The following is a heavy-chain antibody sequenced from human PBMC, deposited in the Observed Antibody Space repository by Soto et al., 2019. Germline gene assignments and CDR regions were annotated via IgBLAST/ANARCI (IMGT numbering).Heavy chain of an antibody. CDR1: GFTFSSYA. J-gene: IGHJ4*02. Sequence: QVQLVESGGGVVLPGRSLRLSCAASGFTFSSYAMHWVRQAPGKGLEWVAVISYDGSNKYYADSVKGRFTISRDNSKDTLYLQMNSLRAEDTAVYYCARDEQLALDYWGQGTLVTVSS. V-gene: IGHV3-30-3*01. CDR2: ISYDGSNK. D-gene: IGHD6-6*01. CDR3: ARDEQLALDY.